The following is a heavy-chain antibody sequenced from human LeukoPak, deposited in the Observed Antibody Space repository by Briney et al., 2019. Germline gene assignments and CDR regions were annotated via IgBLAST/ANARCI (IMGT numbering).Heavy chain of an antibody. CDR1: GYTFTSYG. Sequence: ASVKVSCKASGYTFTSYGISWVRQAPGQGLEWMGWISAYNGNTNYAQKLQGRVTMTTDTSTSTAYMELRSLRSDDTAVYSCARGRDYYDSSGPNWFDPWGQGTLVTVSS. J-gene: IGHJ5*02. CDR2: ISAYNGNT. CDR3: ARGRDYYDSSGPNWFDP. V-gene: IGHV1-18*01. D-gene: IGHD3-22*01.